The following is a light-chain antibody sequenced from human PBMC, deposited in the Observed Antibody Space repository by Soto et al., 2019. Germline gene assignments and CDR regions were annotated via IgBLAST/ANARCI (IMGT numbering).Light chain of an antibody. J-gene: IGLJ1*01. CDR1: SSDVGGYNF. Sequence: QSVLTQPASVSGSPGQSITISCTGTSSDVGGYNFVSWYQHHPGKAPKLIIYDVTNRPSGISNSISGSKTGNTTSLTISGLQAEDEADYYCTSYTSSITYGFGTGTKVTVL. V-gene: IGLV2-14*03. CDR3: TSYTSSITYG. CDR2: DVT.